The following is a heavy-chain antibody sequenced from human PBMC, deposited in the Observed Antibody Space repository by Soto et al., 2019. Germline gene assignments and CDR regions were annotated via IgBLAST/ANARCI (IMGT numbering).Heavy chain of an antibody. Sequence: QVQLVQSGAEVKKPGSSVKVSCKDSGGTFSTDAISWVRQAPGQGLEWMGGIIPIFGTANYAQKFQGRVTITAGESARTAYMELSRLRSEDTAVYFCARGSSTWYYAYWGQGTLVTVS. J-gene: IGHJ4*02. CDR1: GGTFSTDA. CDR3: ARGSSTWYYAY. D-gene: IGHD6-13*01. V-gene: IGHV1-69*13. CDR2: IIPIFGTA.